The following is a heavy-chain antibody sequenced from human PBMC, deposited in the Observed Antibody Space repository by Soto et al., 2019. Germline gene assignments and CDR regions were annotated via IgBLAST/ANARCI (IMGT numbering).Heavy chain of an antibody. CDR1: GFTFSTHP. D-gene: IGHD2-2*01. CDR3: VREASTSLPDP. Sequence: QVQLVESGGGVVQPGRSLRISCAASGFTFSTHPMHWVRQAPGKGLEWVAVISFDGSNKYYADSVKGRFTISRDNSKNTLYLQMNSLRAEDTAVYHCVREASTSLPDPWGQGTLVTVSS. CDR2: ISFDGSNK. V-gene: IGHV3-30-3*01. J-gene: IGHJ5*02.